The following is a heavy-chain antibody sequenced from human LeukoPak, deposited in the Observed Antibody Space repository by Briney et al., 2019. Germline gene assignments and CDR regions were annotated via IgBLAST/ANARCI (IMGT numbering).Heavy chain of an antibody. V-gene: IGHV3-33*06. CDR3: AKISSYYMDV. CDR1: GFTFSSYG. D-gene: IGHD6-6*01. Sequence: PGGSLRLSCAASGFTFSSYGMHWVRQAPGKGLEWVAVIWYDGSNKYYADSVKGRFTISRDNSKNTLYLQMNSLTAEDTAVYYCAKISSYYMDVWGKGTTVTVSS. J-gene: IGHJ6*03. CDR2: IWYDGSNK.